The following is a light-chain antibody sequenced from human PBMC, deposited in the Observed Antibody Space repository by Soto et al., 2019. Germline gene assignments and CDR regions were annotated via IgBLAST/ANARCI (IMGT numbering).Light chain of an antibody. Sequence: QSVLTQPPSLSGTPGQRVTISCSGRNSNIGRYSVNWYQHFPGTAPKILIYSDDERPSGVPDRFSGSKSGTSASLAISGLQSEDEAEYYCAAWYDNLNGPLFGGGTKVTVL. CDR3: AAWYDNLNGPL. CDR2: SDD. V-gene: IGLV1-44*01. CDR1: NSNIGRYS. J-gene: IGLJ3*02.